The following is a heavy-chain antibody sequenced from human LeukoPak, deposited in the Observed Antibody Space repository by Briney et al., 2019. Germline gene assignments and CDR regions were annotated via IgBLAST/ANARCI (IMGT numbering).Heavy chain of an antibody. CDR1: VGSISSGSYY. V-gene: IGHV4-61*10. CDR3: ASSSGWWYRHFDY. CDR2: IYHSGST. D-gene: IGHD6-19*01. Sequence: SETLSLTCTVPVGSISSGSYYWSWIRQPAGKGLEWIGEIYHSGSTNYNPSLKTRVTISVDKSKNQFSLKLSSVTAADTAVYYCASSSGWWYRHFDYWGQGTLVTVSS. J-gene: IGHJ4*02.